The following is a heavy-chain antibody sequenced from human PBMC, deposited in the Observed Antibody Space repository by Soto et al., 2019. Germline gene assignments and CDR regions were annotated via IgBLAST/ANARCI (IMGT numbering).Heavy chain of an antibody. CDR1: GGSIISSSYY. Sequence: PSETQSLTCTVSGGSIISSSYYWGWIRQPPGKGLEWIGSIYYSGSTYYNPSLKSRVTISVDTSKNQFSLKLSSVTAADTAVYYCASKLPFDYWGQGTLVTVSS. CDR2: IYYSGST. CDR3: ASKLPFDY. V-gene: IGHV4-39*01. J-gene: IGHJ4*02.